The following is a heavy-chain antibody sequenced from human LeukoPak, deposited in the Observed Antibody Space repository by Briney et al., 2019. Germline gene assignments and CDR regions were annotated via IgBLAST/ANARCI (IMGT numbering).Heavy chain of an antibody. J-gene: IGHJ4*02. CDR2: IRGSGGGT. CDR1: GFTFNSYA. V-gene: IGHV3-23*01. D-gene: IGHD6-19*01. Sequence: GGSLRLSCAASGFTFNSYAMSWVRQAPGKGLERVSAIRGSGGGTYYADSVKGRFTISRDNSKNTLYLQMNSLRDEDTALYHCAKAGIGVVGYFDYWGQGTLVTVSS. CDR3: AKAGIGVVGYFDY.